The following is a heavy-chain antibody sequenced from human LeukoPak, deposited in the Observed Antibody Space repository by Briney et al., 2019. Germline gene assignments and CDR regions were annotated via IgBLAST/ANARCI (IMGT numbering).Heavy chain of an antibody. CDR3: TRDPTLGWYYDFWSGYSTGY. CDR1: GFTFGDYA. V-gene: IGHV3-49*04. CDR2: IRSKAHGGTT. Sequence: GGSLRLSCTASGFTFGDYAMSWVRQAPGKGLEWVGFIRSKAHGGTTEYAASVKGRFTISRDDSKSIAYLQMNSLKTEDTAVYYCTRDPTLGWYYDFWSGYSTGYWGQGTLVTVSS. D-gene: IGHD3-3*01. J-gene: IGHJ4*02.